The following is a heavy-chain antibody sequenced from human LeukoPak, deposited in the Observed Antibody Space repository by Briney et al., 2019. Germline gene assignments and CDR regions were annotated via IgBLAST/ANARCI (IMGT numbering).Heavy chain of an antibody. J-gene: IGHJ5*02. Sequence: SETLSLTCVVSGGSISNDYWNWIRQPAGRDLEWIGRVHSTGYTDYNPSLTSRVTMSVDTSKNQFSLNLKSVPAADTAVYYCARESASVFSMIRGVGWFDPWGQGTLVTVSS. CDR2: VHSTGYT. CDR1: GGSISNDY. V-gene: IGHV4-4*07. D-gene: IGHD3-10*01. CDR3: ARESASVFSMIRGVGWFDP.